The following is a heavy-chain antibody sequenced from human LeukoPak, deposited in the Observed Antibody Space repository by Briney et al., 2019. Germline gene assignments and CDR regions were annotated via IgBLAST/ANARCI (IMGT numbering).Heavy chain of an antibody. CDR3: AGTWSLYDAFDI. V-gene: IGHV3-20*04. CDR2: INWNGGST. D-gene: IGHD6-13*01. J-gene: IGHJ3*02. Sequence: PGGSLRLSCAASGFTFDDYGMSWVRQAPGKGLEWVSGINWNGGSTGYADSVKGRFTISRDNAKNSLYLQMNSLRAEDTAVYYCAGTWSLYDAFDIWGQGTMVTVSS. CDR1: GFTFDDYG.